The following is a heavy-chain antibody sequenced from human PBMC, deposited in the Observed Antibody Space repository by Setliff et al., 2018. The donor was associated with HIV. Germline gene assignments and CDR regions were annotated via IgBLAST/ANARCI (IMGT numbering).Heavy chain of an antibody. CDR3: VRAYDQDFLH. Sequence: SVKVSCKASRSTFNSHTINWVRQAPGQGLDWMGRIIPILGVANYAQRFQGKVTITADKSTSTAYMELTSLRFDDTAMYYCVRAYDQDFLHWGQGTVVTVSS. J-gene: IGHJ1*01. D-gene: IGHD3-22*01. CDR2: IIPILGVA. V-gene: IGHV1-69*02. CDR1: RSTFNSHT.